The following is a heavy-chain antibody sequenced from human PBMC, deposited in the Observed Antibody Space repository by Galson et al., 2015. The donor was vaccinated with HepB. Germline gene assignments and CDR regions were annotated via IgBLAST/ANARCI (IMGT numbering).Heavy chain of an antibody. J-gene: IGHJ5*01. CDR2: ISGSIGNT. CDR1: GFTFSTYA. CDR3: AKSPRGGVPHLTWFDS. Sequence: SLRLSCAASGFTFSTYAMSWVRQAPGKGLEWVSAISGSIGNTYYADSVKGRFTISRDNSKNTLYPQMDSLRAEDTAVYYCAKSPRGGVPHLTWFDSWGQGTLVTVSS. V-gene: IGHV3-23*01. D-gene: IGHD3-10*01.